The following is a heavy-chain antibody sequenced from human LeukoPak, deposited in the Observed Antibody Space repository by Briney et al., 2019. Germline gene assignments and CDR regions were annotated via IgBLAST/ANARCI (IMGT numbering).Heavy chain of an antibody. Sequence: SETLSLTCTVSGGSISSYYWSWIRQPPGKGLEWIGYIYYSGSTNYNPSLKSRVTISVDTSKNQFSLKLSSVTAADTAVYYCARGLPQYYDFWSGPYFDYCGQGTLVTVSS. CDR3: ARGLPQYYDFWSGPYFDY. V-gene: IGHV4-59*01. CDR1: GGSISSYY. CDR2: IYYSGST. J-gene: IGHJ4*02. D-gene: IGHD3-3*01.